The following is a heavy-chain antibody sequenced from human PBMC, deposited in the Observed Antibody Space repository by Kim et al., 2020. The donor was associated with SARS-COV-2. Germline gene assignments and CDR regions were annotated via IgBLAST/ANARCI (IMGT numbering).Heavy chain of an antibody. CDR2: ISYDGSNK. CDR3: ARDGGGATGACDY. Sequence: GGSLRLSCAASGFTFSSYAMHWVRQAPGKGLEWVAVISYDGSNKYYADSVKGRFTISRDNSKNTLYLQMNSLRAEDTAVYYCARDGGGATGACDYWGQGTLVTVSS. D-gene: IGHD1-26*01. CDR1: GFTFSSYA. V-gene: IGHV3-30*04. J-gene: IGHJ4*02.